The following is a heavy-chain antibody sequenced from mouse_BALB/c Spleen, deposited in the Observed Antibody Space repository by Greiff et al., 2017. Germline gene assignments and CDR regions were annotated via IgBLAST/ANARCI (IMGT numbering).Heavy chain of an antibody. CDR2: IYPGDGDT. CDR3: ARGTTRAY. D-gene: IGHD1-1*01. V-gene: IGHV1-82*01. CDR1: GYAFSSSW. Sequence: QVQLKQSGPELVKPGASVKISCKASGYAFSSSWMNWVKQRPGQGLEWIGRIYPGDGDTNYNGKFKGKATLTADKSSSTAYMQLSSLTSVDSAVYCCARGTTRAYWGQGTLVTVSA. J-gene: IGHJ3*01.